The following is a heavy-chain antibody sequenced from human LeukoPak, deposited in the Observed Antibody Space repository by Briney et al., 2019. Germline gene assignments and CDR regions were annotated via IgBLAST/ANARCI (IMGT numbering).Heavy chain of an antibody. Sequence: GGSLRLSCAASGFTVSSNYMSWVRQAPGKGLEWVSVIYSSGSTYYADSVRGRFTISRDNSKNTLHLQMNTLRPEDTAVYYCASRIATAGSVDYWGQGTLVTVSS. CDR3: ASRIATAGSVDY. J-gene: IGHJ4*02. D-gene: IGHD6-13*01. V-gene: IGHV3-53*01. CDR1: GFTVSSNY. CDR2: IYSSGST.